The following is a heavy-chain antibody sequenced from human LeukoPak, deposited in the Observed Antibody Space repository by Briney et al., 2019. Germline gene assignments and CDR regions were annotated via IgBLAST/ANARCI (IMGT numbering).Heavy chain of an antibody. CDR3: ARPTSKLGSFDY. D-gene: IGHD2/OR15-2a*01. V-gene: IGHV4-39*01. CDR2: IYYSGST. Sequence: SETLSLTCTVSGGSISSSNYYWGWIRQPPGKGLEWIGTIYYSGSTYYNPSLKSRITISVDTSKNQFSLKLSSVTAADTAVYYCARPTSKLGSFDYWGQGTLVTVSS. CDR1: GGSISSSNYY. J-gene: IGHJ4*02.